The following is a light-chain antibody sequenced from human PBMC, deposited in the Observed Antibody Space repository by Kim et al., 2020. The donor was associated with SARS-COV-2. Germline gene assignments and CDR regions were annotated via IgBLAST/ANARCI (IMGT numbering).Light chain of an antibody. J-gene: IGLJ2*01. V-gene: IGLV3-1*01. Sequence: SYELTQPPSVSVSPGQTTSITCSGDKLGDKYACWYKQKPGQSPVLVIYQDSKRPSGIPERFSGSNPGNTATLTISGTQAMDEADYYCQAWDSSTAVFGGGTQLTVL. CDR2: QDS. CDR1: KLGDKY. CDR3: QAWDSSTAV.